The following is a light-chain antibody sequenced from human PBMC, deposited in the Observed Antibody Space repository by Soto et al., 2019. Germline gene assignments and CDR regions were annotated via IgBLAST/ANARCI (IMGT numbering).Light chain of an antibody. CDR3: HSYTNTNTQV. CDR1: SSDVGAYKF. CDR2: EVS. V-gene: IGLV2-14*01. Sequence: QSALTQPASVSGSPGQSITISCTGTSSDVGAYKFVSWYQQHPGKAPKLIIYEVSNRPSGVSNRFSGSKSGNTASLTISGLQTEDEADYYCHSYTNTNTQVFGTGTKLTVL. J-gene: IGLJ1*01.